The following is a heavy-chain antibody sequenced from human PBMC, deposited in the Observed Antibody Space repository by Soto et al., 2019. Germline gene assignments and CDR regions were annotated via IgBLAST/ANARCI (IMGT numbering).Heavy chain of an antibody. V-gene: IGHV3-7*01. CDR2: INQHGGGE. D-gene: IGHD2-2*01. J-gene: IGHJ2*01. CDR1: GFTFSNYW. CDR3: ARWECDSSCSRDWYFDL. Sequence: GGSLRLSCAASGFTFSNYWMSWVRQAPGKGLEWVANINQHGGGENYADSVKGRFTVSRDNAKNSLYLQMNSLKAEDTAVFYCARWECDSSCSRDWYFDLWGRGSLVTVSS.